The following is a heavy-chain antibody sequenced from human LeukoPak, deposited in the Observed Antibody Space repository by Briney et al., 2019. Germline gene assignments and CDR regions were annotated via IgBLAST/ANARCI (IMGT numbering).Heavy chain of an antibody. Sequence: GASVKVSCKASGGTFSSYTISWVRQAPGQGLEWMGRIIPILGIANYAQKFQGRVTITADKSTSTAYMELSSLRSEDTAVYYCARDSRYCSSTSGTRDDYWGQGTLVTVSS. CDR1: GGTFSSYT. CDR2: IIPILGIA. J-gene: IGHJ4*02. CDR3: ARDSRYCSSTSGTRDDY. D-gene: IGHD2-2*01. V-gene: IGHV1-69*04.